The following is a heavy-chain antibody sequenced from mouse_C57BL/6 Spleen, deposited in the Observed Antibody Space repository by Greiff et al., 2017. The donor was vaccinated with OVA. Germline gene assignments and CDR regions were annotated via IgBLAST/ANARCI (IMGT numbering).Heavy chain of an antibody. V-gene: IGHV1-72*01. Sequence: QVQLKQPGAELVKPGASVKLSCKASGYTFTSYWMHWVKQRPGRGLEWIGRIDPNSGGTKYNEKFKSKATLTVDKPSSTAYMQLSSLTSEDSAVYYCARKGEDYFDYWGQGTTLKVSS. J-gene: IGHJ2*01. CDR2: IDPNSGGT. CDR1: GYTFTSYW. CDR3: ARKGEDYFDY.